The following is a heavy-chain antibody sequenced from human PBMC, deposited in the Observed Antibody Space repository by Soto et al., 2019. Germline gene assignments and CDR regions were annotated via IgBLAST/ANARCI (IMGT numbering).Heavy chain of an antibody. CDR2: ISPDGSST. J-gene: IGHJ4*02. D-gene: IGHD2-15*01. CDR1: GFTFSNYW. Sequence: EVQLVESGGGSVQPGGSLRLSCAASGFTFSNYWMHWVRQAPGKGLVWVSRISPDGSSTLCADTVKGRFTISRDNAKNTLYLEMNTLGAEDTAMSFCTWWVVTSFFWGQGALVNVSS. V-gene: IGHV3-74*03. CDR3: TWWVVTSFF.